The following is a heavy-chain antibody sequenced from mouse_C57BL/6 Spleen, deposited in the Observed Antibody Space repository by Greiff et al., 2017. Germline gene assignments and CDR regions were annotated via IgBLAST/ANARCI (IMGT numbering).Heavy chain of an antibody. Sequence: EVKLMESGAELVRPGASVKLSCTASGFNIKDYYMHWVKQRPEQGLEWIGRIDPEDGDTEYAPKFQGKATLTADTSSNTAYLQLSSLTSEDPAVYYCTTHYYGSSPEYYFDYWGQGTTLTVSS. CDR2: IDPEDGDT. V-gene: IGHV14-1*01. CDR3: TTHYYGSSPEYYFDY. D-gene: IGHD1-1*01. CDR1: GFNIKDYY. J-gene: IGHJ2*01.